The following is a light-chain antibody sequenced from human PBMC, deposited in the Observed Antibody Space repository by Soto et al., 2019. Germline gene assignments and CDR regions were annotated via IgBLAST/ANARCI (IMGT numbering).Light chain of an antibody. J-gene: IGKJ1*01. CDR2: AAS. CDR1: QSVNSN. CDR3: QQYNNWPRT. V-gene: IGKV3-15*01. Sequence: VMTQSPATLSVSPGERATLSCRASQSVNSNLAWYQKKPGQAPRLLIYAASTRATGIPARFSGSGSGTEFTLTISSLQSEDFAVYYCQQYNNWPRTFGQGTKVDIK.